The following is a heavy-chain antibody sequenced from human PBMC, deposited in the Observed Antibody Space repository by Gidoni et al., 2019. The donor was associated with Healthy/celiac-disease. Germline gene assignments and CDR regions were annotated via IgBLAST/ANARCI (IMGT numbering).Heavy chain of an antibody. V-gene: IGHV5-51*01. J-gene: IGHJ4*02. CDR2: IYPGDSDT. Sequence: EVQLVQSGAEVKTPGESLKISCTGSGYSFTSYWIGWVRQMPGKGLEWMGIIYPGDSDTRYSPSFQGQVTISADKSISTAYLQWSSLKASDTAMYYCARGVDEGVEMATIAIDYWGQGTLVTVSS. CDR1: GYSFTSYW. CDR3: ARGVDEGVEMATIAIDY. D-gene: IGHD5-12*01.